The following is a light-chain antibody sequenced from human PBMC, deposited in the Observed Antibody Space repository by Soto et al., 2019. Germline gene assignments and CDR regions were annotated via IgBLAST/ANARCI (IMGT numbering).Light chain of an antibody. CDR1: QSLLHSDGYNY. CDR3: MQSLQMRT. V-gene: IGKV2-28*01. J-gene: IGKJ1*01. Sequence: DIVMTQSPLSLPVTPGEPASIPCRSSQSLLHSDGYNYLDWYLQRPGQSPQLLIYLGSHRASGVPDRFSGSGSGTDFTLKISRVEAEDVGVYYCMQSLQMRTFCQGTKVEIK. CDR2: LGS.